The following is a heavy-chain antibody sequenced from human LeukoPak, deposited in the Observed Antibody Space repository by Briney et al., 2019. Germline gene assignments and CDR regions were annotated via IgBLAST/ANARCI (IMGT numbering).Heavy chain of an antibody. J-gene: IGHJ6*03. V-gene: IGHV3-48*03. D-gene: IGHD5-18*01. CDR3: ARDRAMAYYYYYMHV. CDR2: ISSSGSTI. Sequence: QPGGSLRLSCAASGFTFSSYEMNWVRQAPGKGLEWVSYISSSGSTIYYADSVKGRFTISRDNAKNSLYLQMNSLRAEDTAVYYCARDRAMAYYYYYMHVWGKGTTVTVSS. CDR1: GFTFSSYE.